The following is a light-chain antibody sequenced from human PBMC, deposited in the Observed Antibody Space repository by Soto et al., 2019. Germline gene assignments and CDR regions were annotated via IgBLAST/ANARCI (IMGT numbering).Light chain of an antibody. CDR2: DVT. Sequence: QSALTQPASVSGSPGQSIAISCTGTSTDVGGYNSVSWYQQHPGKAPKLMIYDVTNRPSGVSDRFSGSKSGNTASLTISGLQAEDEADYYCSSSTSRSTLAFCGGTKLTVL. V-gene: IGLV2-14*01. J-gene: IGLJ2*01. CDR1: STDVGGYNS. CDR3: SSSTSRSTLA.